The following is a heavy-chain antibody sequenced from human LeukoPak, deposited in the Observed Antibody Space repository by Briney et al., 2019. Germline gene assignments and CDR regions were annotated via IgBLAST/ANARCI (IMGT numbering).Heavy chain of an antibody. D-gene: IGHD1-1*01. CDR2: IHTSGST. J-gene: IGHJ6*03. V-gene: IGHV4-61*02. Sequence: SETLSLTCTVSGGSISSDNYYWSWIRQPAGKGLEWIGRIHTSGSTNYNPSLKSRVTMSVDTSKNQFSLKLSSVTAADTAVYYCARVSWFPGTSYYYMDVWGKGTTVTVSS. CDR1: GGSISSDNYY. CDR3: ARVSWFPGTSYYYMDV.